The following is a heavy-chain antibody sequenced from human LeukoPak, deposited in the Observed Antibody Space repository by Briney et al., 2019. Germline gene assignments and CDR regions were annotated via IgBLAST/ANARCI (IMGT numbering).Heavy chain of an antibody. J-gene: IGHJ6*03. D-gene: IGHD1-26*01. CDR2: ISSSGSTI. V-gene: IGHV3-48*04. CDR3: ARAYSERYGLGYYYMDV. CDR1: GFTFSNYG. Sequence: GGSLRLSCSASGFTFSNYGMHWVRQAPGKGLEWVSYISSSGSTIYYADSVKGRFTISRDNAKKSVYLQMNSLRAEDTAVYYCARAYSERYGLGYYYMDVWGKGTTVTISS.